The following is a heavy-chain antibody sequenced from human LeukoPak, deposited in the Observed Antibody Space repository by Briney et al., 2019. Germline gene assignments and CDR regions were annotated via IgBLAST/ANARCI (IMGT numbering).Heavy chain of an antibody. J-gene: IGHJ4*02. V-gene: IGHV3-23*01. Sequence: GGSLRLSCSASGFTLTTYGMNWVRQAPGKGLEWVSGIGGSGTRTYYADSVKGRFTISRDNSKNTLYLQMNSLRDEDTAVYYCAKDSHWILFDDWGQGTLVTVSS. D-gene: IGHD2-2*03. CDR2: IGGSGTRT. CDR1: GFTLTTYG. CDR3: AKDSHWILFDD.